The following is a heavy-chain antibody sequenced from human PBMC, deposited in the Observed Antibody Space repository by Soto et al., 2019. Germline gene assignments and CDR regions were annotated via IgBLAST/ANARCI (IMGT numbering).Heavy chain of an antibody. J-gene: IGHJ6*02. D-gene: IGHD2-8*01. CDR2: IYPGDSNT. CDR3: PGHRLPCTSSTCSGIEV. CDR1: GYSFANYW. Sequence: GESLKIPCEGFGYSFANYWIGWVPQMPGKGLEWMGIIYPGDSNTKFSPSFQGQVTISADQSISTAYLQWSSLQASDTAVYFCPGHRLPCTSSTCSGIEVWGQGTTVTVSS. V-gene: IGHV5-51*01.